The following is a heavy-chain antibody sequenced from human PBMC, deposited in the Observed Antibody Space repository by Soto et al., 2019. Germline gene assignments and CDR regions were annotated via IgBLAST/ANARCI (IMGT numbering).Heavy chain of an antibody. D-gene: IGHD4-17*01. CDR3: ARRGYGDYDVWFDP. V-gene: IGHV4-39*01. Sequence: QLQLQESGPGLVKPSETLSLTCTVSGGSISSSSYYWGWIRQPPGKGLEWIGNIYYSGSTYYNPSLKSRVTISVDTSKNQFSLKLSSVTAADTAVYHCARRGYGDYDVWFDPWGQGTLVTVSS. J-gene: IGHJ5*02. CDR2: IYYSGST. CDR1: GGSISSSSYY.